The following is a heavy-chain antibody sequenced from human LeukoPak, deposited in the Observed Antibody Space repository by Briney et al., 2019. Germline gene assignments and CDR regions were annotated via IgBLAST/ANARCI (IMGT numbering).Heavy chain of an antibody. CDR2: ISSSSSYI. D-gene: IGHD1-26*01. Sequence: PGGSLRLSCAASGFTFSSFSMNLVRQAPGKGLEWVSSISSSSSYIYYADSVKGRFTISRDNAKNSLYLQMNSLRAEDTAVYYCARATYSGSYYRAFDIWGQGTMVTVSS. V-gene: IGHV3-21*01. CDR1: GFTFSSFS. CDR3: ARATYSGSYYRAFDI. J-gene: IGHJ3*02.